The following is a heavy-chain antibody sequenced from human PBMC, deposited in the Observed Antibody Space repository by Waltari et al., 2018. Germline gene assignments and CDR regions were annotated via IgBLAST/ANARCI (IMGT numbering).Heavy chain of an antibody. CDR1: GYSISSGYY. D-gene: IGHD6-6*01. CDR2: IYHIGST. Sequence: QVQLQESGPGLVKPSETLSLTCDVSGYSISSGYYWGWIRQPHGQGREWIGSIYHIGSTYQNPSLKSRLTISLDTSKNQFSLKLSSVTAADTAVFYCARHPEQLVGYWYFDLWGRGTLVTVSS. CDR3: ARHPEQLVGYWYFDL. V-gene: IGHV4-38-2*01. J-gene: IGHJ2*01.